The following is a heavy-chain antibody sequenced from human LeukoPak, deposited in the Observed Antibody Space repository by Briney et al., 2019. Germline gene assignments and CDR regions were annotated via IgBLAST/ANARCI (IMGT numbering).Heavy chain of an antibody. CDR2: IYHSGST. CDR1: GYSISSGYY. D-gene: IGHD6-13*01. V-gene: IGHV4-38-2*02. J-gene: IGHJ4*02. Sequence: SETLSLTCTVSGYSISSGYYWGWIRQPPGKGLEWIGSIYHSGSTYYNPSLKSRVTISVDTSKNQFSLKLSSVTAADTAVYYCARWDGIAAATDYWGQGTLVTVSS. CDR3: ARWDGIAAATDY.